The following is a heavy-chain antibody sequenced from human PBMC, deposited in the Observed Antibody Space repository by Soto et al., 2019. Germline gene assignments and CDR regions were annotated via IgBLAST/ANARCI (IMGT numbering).Heavy chain of an antibody. CDR2: IIPILGIA. J-gene: IGHJ3*02. CDR1: GGTFSSYT. D-gene: IGHD1-1*01. CDR3: ARGYTIVYHQYPNDAFDI. Sequence: VLLMQSGAEVKKPGSSVKVSCKASGGTFSSYTISWVRQAPGQGLEWMEGIIPILGIANYAQKFQGRVTITADKSTSTAYMELSSLRSEDTAVYYCARGYTIVYHQYPNDAFDIWGQGTMVTVSS. V-gene: IGHV1-69*02.